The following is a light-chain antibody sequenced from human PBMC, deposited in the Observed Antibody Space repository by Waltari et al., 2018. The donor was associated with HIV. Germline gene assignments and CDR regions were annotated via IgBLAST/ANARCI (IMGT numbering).Light chain of an antibody. V-gene: IGLV1-51*02. CDR2: ENY. J-gene: IGLJ1*01. CDR1: RSNVETTW. CDR3: ATWDSSLSIYV. Sequence: QSVLTQPPSVSAAPGQKVTIFCSGSRSNVETTWVSWYQHLPGTAPRLLIFENYHRAPGTPDRFSVSKSDASATLAITGLQTGDEADYYCATWDSSLSIYVFGSGTTVTVL.